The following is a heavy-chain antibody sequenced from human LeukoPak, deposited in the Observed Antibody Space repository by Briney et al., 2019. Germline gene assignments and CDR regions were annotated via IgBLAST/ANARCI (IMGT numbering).Heavy chain of an antibody. D-gene: IGHD3-10*01. Sequence: GGSLRPSCAASGFTFRNHFMSWVRQTPGKGLEWVANINQDGSGKYYVDPVEGRFTISRDNARNLLFLQMNSLRPEDTAVYYCAITLVRGVLNHPGYWGRGTLVTVSS. CDR2: INQDGSGK. J-gene: IGHJ4*02. V-gene: IGHV3-7*02. CDR1: GFTFRNHF. CDR3: AITLVRGVLNHPGY.